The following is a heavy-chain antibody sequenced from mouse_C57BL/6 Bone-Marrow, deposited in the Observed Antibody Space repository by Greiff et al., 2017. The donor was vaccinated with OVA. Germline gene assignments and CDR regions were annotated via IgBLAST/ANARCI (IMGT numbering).Heavy chain of an antibody. D-gene: IGHD1-1*01. CDR2: ISNGGGST. CDR1: GFTFSDYY. J-gene: IGHJ4*01. CDR3: ARHYYYGSSDYAMDY. Sequence: EVHLVESGGGLVQPGGSLKLSCAASGFTFSDYYMYWVRQTPEKRLEWVAYISNGGGSTYYPDTVKGRFTISRDNAKNTLYLQMSRLKSGDTAMYYCARHYYYGSSDYAMDYWGQGTSVTVSS. V-gene: IGHV5-12*01.